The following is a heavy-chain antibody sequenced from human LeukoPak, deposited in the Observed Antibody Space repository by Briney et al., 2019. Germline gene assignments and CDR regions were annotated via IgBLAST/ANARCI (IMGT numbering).Heavy chain of an antibody. CDR1: GYTFTNYD. J-gene: IGHJ4*02. CDR2: MNPNSGNT. D-gene: IGHD6-13*01. Sequence: ASVKVSCKASGYTFTNYDINWVRQATGQGLEWMGWMNPNSGNTGYAQKFQGRVTMTRNTSISTAYMELSSLRSEDTAVYYCARGFIAAAGTWGYWGQGTLVTVSS. CDR3: ARGFIAAAGTWGY. V-gene: IGHV1-8*02.